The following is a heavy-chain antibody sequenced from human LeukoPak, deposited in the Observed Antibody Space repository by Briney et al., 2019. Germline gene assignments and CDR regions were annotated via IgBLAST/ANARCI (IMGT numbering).Heavy chain of an antibody. CDR1: GFTFSSYG. D-gene: IGHD1-26*01. CDR2: ISGSGDNT. J-gene: IGHJ4*02. CDR3: AKTLGSGAIFPYS. V-gene: IGHV3-23*01. Sequence: QPGGSLRLSCAASGFTFSSYGMSWVRQAPGMGLECLSAISGSGDNTYYADSVKGRFTISRDNFKNTLYLQMISLRAEDTAEYYCAKTLGSGAIFPYSWGQGTLVTVSS.